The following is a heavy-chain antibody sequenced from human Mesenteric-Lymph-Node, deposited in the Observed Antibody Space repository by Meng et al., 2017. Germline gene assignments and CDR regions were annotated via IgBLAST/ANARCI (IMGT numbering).Heavy chain of an antibody. D-gene: IGHD3-10*01. CDR3: ARDLDGYYYGSGSYSWFDP. CDR2: IYYSGST. CDR1: GGSVSSGSYY. J-gene: IGHJ5*02. V-gene: IGHV4-61*01. Sequence: SETLSLTCTVSGGSVSSGSYYWSWIRQPPGKGLEWIGYIYYSGSTNYNPSLKSRVTISVDTSKNQFSLKLSSVTAADTAVYYCARDLDGYYYGSGSYSWFDPWGQGTLVTVSS.